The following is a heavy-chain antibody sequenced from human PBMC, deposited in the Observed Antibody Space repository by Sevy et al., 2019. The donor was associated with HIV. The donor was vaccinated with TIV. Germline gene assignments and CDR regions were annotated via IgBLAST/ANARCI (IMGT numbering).Heavy chain of an antibody. D-gene: IGHD6-13*01. CDR1: GFTFDDYA. CDR2: ISWNSGSI. CDR3: AKSRIAAARLDAFDI. Sequence: GGSLRLSCAASGFTFDDYAMHWVRQAPGKGLEWVSGISWNSGSIGYADSVKGRFTISRDNAKNSLYLQMNSLRAEDMALYYCAKSRIAAARLDAFDIWGQGTMVTVSS. J-gene: IGHJ3*02. V-gene: IGHV3-9*03.